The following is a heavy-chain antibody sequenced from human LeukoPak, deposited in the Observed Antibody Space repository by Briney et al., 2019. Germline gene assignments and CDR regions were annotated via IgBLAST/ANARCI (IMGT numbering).Heavy chain of an antibody. CDR2: ISRSGSAI. CDR1: GFTFSDYA. D-gene: IGHD6-13*01. Sequence: GGSLRLSCAASGFTFSDYAMNWVRQAPGKGLEWVSGISRSGSAIYYADSVKGRFTISRDNAKNTLYLHLNSLRADDTAVYYCAKVAAAAGTLNYWGQGTLVTVSS. V-gene: IGHV3-23*01. J-gene: IGHJ4*02. CDR3: AKVAAAAGTLNY.